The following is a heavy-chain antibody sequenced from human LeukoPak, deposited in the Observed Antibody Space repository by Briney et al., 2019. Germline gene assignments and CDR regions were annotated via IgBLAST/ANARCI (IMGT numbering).Heavy chain of an antibody. J-gene: IGHJ4*02. Sequence: SETLSLTCTVSGGSISSGGYYWSWIRQHPGKGLEWIGYIYYSGSTYYNPSLKSRVTISVDTSKNQFSLKLSSVTAADTAVYNCARDSGDFFDYWGQGTLVTVSS. D-gene: IGHD4-17*01. V-gene: IGHV4-31*03. CDR1: GGSISSGGYY. CDR2: IYYSGST. CDR3: ARDSGDFFDY.